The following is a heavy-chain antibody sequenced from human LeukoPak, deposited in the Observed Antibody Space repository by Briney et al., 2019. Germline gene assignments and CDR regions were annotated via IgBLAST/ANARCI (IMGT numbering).Heavy chain of an antibody. CDR1: GGSISSYY. J-gene: IGHJ4*02. Sequence: SETLSLTCAVSGGSISSYYWSWIRQPPGKGLEWIGYIYYSGSTNYNPSLKSRVTMSVDTSKNQFSLKLSSVTAADTAVYYCARLPGYSYGPDYWGQGTLVTVSS. CDR3: ARLPGYSYGPDY. D-gene: IGHD5-18*01. V-gene: IGHV4-59*12. CDR2: IYYSGST.